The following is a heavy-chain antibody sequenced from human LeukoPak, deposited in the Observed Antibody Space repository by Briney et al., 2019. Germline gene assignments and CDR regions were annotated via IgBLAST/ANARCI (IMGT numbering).Heavy chain of an antibody. J-gene: IGHJ4*02. D-gene: IGHD1-1*01. CDR2: MSFDGSNE. V-gene: IGHV3-30*18. CDR3: AKDGGNWNDFDC. CDR1: GFTFRSHR. Sequence: GGSLRLSCAASGFTFRSHRMHWVRQAPSKGLEGVAFMSFDGSNENYADAVKGRFTISRDNSKNTLYLQMNSLRSEDTAVYYCAKDGGNWNDFDCWGQGTLVTVSS.